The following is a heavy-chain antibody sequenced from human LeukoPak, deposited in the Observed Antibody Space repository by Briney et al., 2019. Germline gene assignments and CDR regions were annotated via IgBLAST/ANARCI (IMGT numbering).Heavy chain of an antibody. CDR1: GVALSSYY. Sequence: SETLSLTCTVSGVALSSYYWSWLRQRPGEGLGRGGYIYYSGGTNYNPSLKSRVTISVDTSKNQFSLKLSSVTAADTAVYYCARADDYGDYNHYFDYWGQGTLVTVSS. CDR2: IYYSGGT. D-gene: IGHD4-17*01. CDR3: ARADDYGDYNHYFDY. J-gene: IGHJ4*02. V-gene: IGHV4-59*01.